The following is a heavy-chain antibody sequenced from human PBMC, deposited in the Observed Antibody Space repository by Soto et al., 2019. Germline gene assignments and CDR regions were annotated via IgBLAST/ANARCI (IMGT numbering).Heavy chain of an antibody. J-gene: IGHJ3*02. CDR2: IIPIFGTA. Sequence: SVKVSCKAAGYTFTGYYMHWVRQAPGQGLEWMGGIIPIFGTANYAQKFQGRVTITADESTSTAYMELSSLRSEDTAVYYCARDPYCGGDCYPRVAFDIWGQGTMVTVSS. CDR3: ARDPYCGGDCYPRVAFDI. V-gene: IGHV1-69*13. CDR1: GYTFTGYY. D-gene: IGHD2-21*02.